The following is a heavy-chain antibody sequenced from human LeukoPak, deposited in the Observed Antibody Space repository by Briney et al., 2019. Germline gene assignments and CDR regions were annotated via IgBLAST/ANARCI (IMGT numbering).Heavy chain of an antibody. D-gene: IGHD2-2*01. CDR3: ASRPSLVVPAADDAFDI. J-gene: IGHJ3*02. Sequence: PSETLSLTCAVYGGSFSGYYWSWIRQPPGKGLEWIGEINHSGSTNYNSSLKSRVTISVDTSKNQFSLKLSSVTAADTAAYYCASRPSLVVPAADDAFDIWGQGTMVTVSS. CDR2: INHSGST. CDR1: GGSFSGYY. V-gene: IGHV4-34*01.